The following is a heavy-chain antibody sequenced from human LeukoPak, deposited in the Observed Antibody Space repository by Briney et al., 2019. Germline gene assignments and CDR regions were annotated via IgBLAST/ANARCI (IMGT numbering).Heavy chain of an antibody. Sequence: PGGSLRLSCVASGFTFTTYWMHWVRQVPGKGLVWVSRINTDGTTTNYADSVKGRFTISRDNAKNTVYLQMNTLRAEDTAVYYCARDYRSGWARSLDYWGQGTLVTVSS. CDR1: GFTFTTYW. D-gene: IGHD6-19*01. CDR3: ARDYRSGWARSLDY. CDR2: INTDGTTT. V-gene: IGHV3-74*01. J-gene: IGHJ4*02.